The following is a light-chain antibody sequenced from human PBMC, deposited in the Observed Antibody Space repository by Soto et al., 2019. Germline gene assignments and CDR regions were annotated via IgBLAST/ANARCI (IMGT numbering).Light chain of an antibody. CDR1: QSVSSY. V-gene: IGKV3-11*01. Sequence: EIVLTQSPATLSLSPGERATLSCRASQSVSSYLAWYQQKPGQAPRLLIYDASNRATGIPARFSGSGSGTDFTLTISGLEPEDFAVYSCQQRSNWPPVFTFGPGTKVDIK. CDR2: DAS. CDR3: QQRSNWPPVFT. J-gene: IGKJ3*01.